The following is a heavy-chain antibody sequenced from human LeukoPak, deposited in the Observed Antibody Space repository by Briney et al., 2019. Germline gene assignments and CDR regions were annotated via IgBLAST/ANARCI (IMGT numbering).Heavy chain of an antibody. CDR2: IYYGGST. D-gene: IGHD5-12*01. V-gene: IGHV4-59*08. J-gene: IGHJ4*02. Sequence: PSETLSLTCTVSGGSISSYYLNWIRQPPGKGLEWIGYIYYGGSTNYNPSLMSRVTISVDTSKNQFSLRLNSVTAADTAVYYCARRGYSDYDRYDFDYWGQGILVTVSS. CDR3: ARRGYSDYDRYDFDY. CDR1: GGSISSYY.